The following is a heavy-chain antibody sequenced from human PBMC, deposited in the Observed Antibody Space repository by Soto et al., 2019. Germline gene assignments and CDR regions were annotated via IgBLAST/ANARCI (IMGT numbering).Heavy chain of an antibody. CDR2: IYWNDDK. J-gene: IGHJ6*02. V-gene: IGHV2-5*01. CDR1: GFSLSTSGVG. D-gene: IGHD2-15*01. Sequence: ASGPTLVNPTQTLTLTCTFSGFSLSTSGVGVGWIRQPPGKALEWLALIYWNDDKRYSPSLKSRLTITKDTSKNQVVLTMTNMDPVDTATYYCAHRLGYCSGGSCSRAPVVHYGMDVWGQGTTVTVSS. CDR3: AHRLGYCSGGSCSRAPVVHYGMDV.